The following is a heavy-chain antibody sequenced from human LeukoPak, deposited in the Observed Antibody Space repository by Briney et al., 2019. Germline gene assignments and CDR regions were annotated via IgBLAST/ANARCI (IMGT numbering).Heavy chain of an antibody. CDR1: GGTFSSYA. CDR3: ARGYECGGGSCYGLFDY. D-gene: IGHD2-15*01. J-gene: IGHJ4*02. CDR2: IIPIFGTA. V-gene: IGHV1-69*13. Sequence: PSVSPSCKAPGGTFSSYAISWVRQAPGQGLEWMGGIIPIFGTANYAQKFQGRVTITADESTSTAYMELSSLRSEDTAVYYCARGYECGGGSCYGLFDYWGQGTLVTVSS.